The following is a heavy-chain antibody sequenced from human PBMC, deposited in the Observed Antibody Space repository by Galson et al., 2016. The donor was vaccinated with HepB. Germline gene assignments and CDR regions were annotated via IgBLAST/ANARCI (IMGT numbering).Heavy chain of an antibody. CDR2: INTDGTIT. V-gene: IGHV3-74*01. D-gene: IGHD3-16*01. J-gene: IGHJ4*02. Sequence: SLRLSCAASGFTFSHYWMHWVRQAPGKGLVWVSQINTDGTITTYADSVKGRFTSSRDNAKNTLYLQMNSLRDEDTAVYYCARVIKGFTDYWGQGTLVTVSS. CDR1: GFTFSHYW. CDR3: ARVIKGFTDY.